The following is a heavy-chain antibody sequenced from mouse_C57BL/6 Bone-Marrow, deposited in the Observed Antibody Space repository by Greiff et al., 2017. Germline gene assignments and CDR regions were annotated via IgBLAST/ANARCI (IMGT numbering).Heavy chain of an antibody. V-gene: IGHV1-50*01. CDR1: GYTFTSYW. CDR3: ARWGSSMDY. Sequence: VQLQQPGAELVKPGASVKLSCKASGYTFTSYWMQWVKQRPGQGLEWIGEIDPSDSYTNYNQKFKGKATLTVDTSSSTAYMQLSSLTSEDSAVYYCARWGSSMDYWGQGTSVTVSS. CDR2: IDPSDSYT. J-gene: IGHJ4*01.